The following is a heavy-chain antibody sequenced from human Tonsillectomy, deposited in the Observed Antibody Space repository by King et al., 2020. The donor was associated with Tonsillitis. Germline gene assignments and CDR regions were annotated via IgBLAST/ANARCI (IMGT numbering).Heavy chain of an antibody. V-gene: IGHV4-61*02. J-gene: IGHJ5*02. CDR3: AREYYQYSFDP. D-gene: IGHD3-10*01. CDR2: IYYNGRT. Sequence: QLQESGPGLVKPSQTLSLTCTVSGGSISSGSYYWSWIRQPAGKGLEWIGRIYYNGRTKYNPSLKSRVTISIDTSKNQFSLNLSSVTAADTAVYYCAREYYQYSFDPWGQGTLVTVSS. CDR1: GGSISSGSYY.